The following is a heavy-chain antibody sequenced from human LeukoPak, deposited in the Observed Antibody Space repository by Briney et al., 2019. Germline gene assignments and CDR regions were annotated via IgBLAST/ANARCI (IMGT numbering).Heavy chain of an antibody. Sequence: GASVKVSCKASGYTFTSYAMHWVRQAPGQRLEWMGWINAGNGNTKYSQKFQGRVTITRDTSASTAYMELSSLRSEDTAVYYCARDRCSGGYCYSHQSPVDYWGQGTLVTVSS. V-gene: IGHV1-3*01. CDR2: INAGNGNT. D-gene: IGHD2-15*01. CDR1: GYTFTSYA. CDR3: ARDRCSGGYCYSHQSPVDY. J-gene: IGHJ4*02.